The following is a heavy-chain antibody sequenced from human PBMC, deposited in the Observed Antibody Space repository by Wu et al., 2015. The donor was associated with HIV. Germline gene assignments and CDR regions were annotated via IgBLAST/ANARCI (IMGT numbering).Heavy chain of an antibody. CDR2: ITPLSGRP. CDR1: GGTFSSYA. D-gene: IGHD1-1*01. J-gene: IGHJ6*02. CDR3: DQNNRIDRNGIHIYDHYGMDV. V-gene: IGHV1-69*15. Sequence: QVQLVQSGAEVKKPGSSVKVSCKASGGTFSSYAISWVRQAPGEGLEWMGRITPLSGRPNYAQRFQGRLTIAADESTTTVYMELSSLKSDDTAVYYCDQNNRIDRNGIHIYDHYGMDVVGPTGP.